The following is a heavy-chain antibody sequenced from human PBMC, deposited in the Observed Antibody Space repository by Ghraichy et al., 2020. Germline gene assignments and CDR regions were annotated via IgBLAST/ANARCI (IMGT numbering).Heavy chain of an antibody. CDR3: ARCQGPYSSSWYCWYYFDY. CDR2: ISSSSSYI. D-gene: IGHD6-13*01. Sequence: GGSLRLSCAASGFTFSSYSMNWVRQAPGKGLEWVSSISSSSSYIYYADSVKGRFTISRDNAKNSLYLQMNSLRAEDTAVYYCARCQGPYSSSWYCWYYFDYWGQGTLVTVSS. CDR1: GFTFSSYS. V-gene: IGHV3-21*01. J-gene: IGHJ4*02.